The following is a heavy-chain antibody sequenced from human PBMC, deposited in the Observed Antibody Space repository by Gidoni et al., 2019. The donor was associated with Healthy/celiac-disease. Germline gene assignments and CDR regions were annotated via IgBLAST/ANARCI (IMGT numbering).Heavy chain of an antibody. V-gene: IGHV3-15*01. CDR1: GFILSNAW. CDR3: TSSGYGDYYPGDY. Sequence: EVQLVVSGGGLVKPGGSLRLSCAASGFILSNAWMSWVRQAPGKGLEWVGRIKSKTDGGTTDYAAPVKGRFTISRDDSKNTLYLQMNSLKTEDTAVYYCTSSGYGDYYPGDYWGQGTLVTVSS. D-gene: IGHD4-17*01. CDR2: IKSKTDGGTT. J-gene: IGHJ4*02.